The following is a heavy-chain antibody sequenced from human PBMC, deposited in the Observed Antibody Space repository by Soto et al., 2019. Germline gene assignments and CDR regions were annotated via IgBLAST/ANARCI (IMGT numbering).Heavy chain of an antibody. CDR1: GLTFSDHH. J-gene: IGHJ4*02. Sequence: EVQLVETGGGLVQPGGSLRLSCAVSGLTFSDHHFNWVRQAPGKGLEWLGRTRYKAHSYTTEYAASVKDRFSISRDDSKNSLFLQMNSLKTEDTAVYYCVAESFYRFDYWGQGSLVTVSS. CDR2: TRYKAHSYTT. V-gene: IGHV3-72*01. CDR3: VAESFYRFDY.